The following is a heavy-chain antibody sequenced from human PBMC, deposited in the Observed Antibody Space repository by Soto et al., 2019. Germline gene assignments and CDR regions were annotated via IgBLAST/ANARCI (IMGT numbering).Heavy chain of an antibody. CDR2: ASASNDNT. Sequence: EVQLLESGGGLVHPGESLRLSCATSGFTFSIYAMSWVRQAPGKGLEWVSAASASNDNTYYADSVKGRFTISRDNSKNTLYLQMNSLRAEDTAIYYCAKDLSGAFDIWGQGTKVTVSS. V-gene: IGHV3-23*01. CDR3: AKDLSGAFDI. CDR1: GFTFSIYA. J-gene: IGHJ3*02. D-gene: IGHD3-10*01.